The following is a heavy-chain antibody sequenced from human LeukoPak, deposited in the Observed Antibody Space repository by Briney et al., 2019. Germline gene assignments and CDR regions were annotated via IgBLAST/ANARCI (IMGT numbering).Heavy chain of an antibody. CDR2: ISWNSGSI. Sequence: PGGSLRLSCAASGFTFDDYAMHWVRQAPGKGPEWVSGISWNSGSIGYADSVKGRFTISRDNAKNSLYLQMNSLRAEDMALYYCAKDINYYDSSGSYFDYWGQGTLVTVSS. CDR3: AKDINYYDSSGSYFDY. D-gene: IGHD3-22*01. V-gene: IGHV3-9*03. CDR1: GFTFDDYA. J-gene: IGHJ4*02.